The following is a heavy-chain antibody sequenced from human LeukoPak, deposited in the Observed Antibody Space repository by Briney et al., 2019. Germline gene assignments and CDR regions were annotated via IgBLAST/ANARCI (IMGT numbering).Heavy chain of an antibody. CDR3: ARDVTTRIPRGPYYFDY. Sequence: GASVKVSCKASGYTFTSYGISWVRQAPGQGLEWMGWISAYNGNTNYAQKLQGRFTMTTDTSTSTAYMELRSLRSDDTAVYYCARDVTTRIPRGPYYFDYWGQGTLVTVSS. CDR1: GYTFTSYG. CDR2: ISAYNGNT. J-gene: IGHJ4*02. V-gene: IGHV1-18*01. D-gene: IGHD3-22*01.